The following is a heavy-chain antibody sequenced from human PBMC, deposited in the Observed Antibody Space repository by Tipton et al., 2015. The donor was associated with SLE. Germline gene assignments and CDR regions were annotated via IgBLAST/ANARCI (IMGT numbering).Heavy chain of an antibody. CDR1: GGSMSYYY. Sequence: TLSLTCTVSGGSMSYYYWSWIRQPPGKGLEWIGYIYYSGSTNYNPSLKSRVTISVDTSKSQFSLKLRSVTAADTAVYYCARLTSEAHIDYWGQGTLVTVSS. J-gene: IGHJ4*02. CDR2: IYYSGST. CDR3: ARLTSEAHIDY. V-gene: IGHV4-59*08. D-gene: IGHD2-21*02.